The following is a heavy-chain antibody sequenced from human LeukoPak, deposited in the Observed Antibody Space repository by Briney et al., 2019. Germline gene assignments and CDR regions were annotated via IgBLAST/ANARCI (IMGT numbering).Heavy chain of an antibody. Sequence: ASVKVSCKASGYTFTGYYMHWVRQAPGQGLEWMGWINPNSGGTNYAQKFQGRVTITRDTSISTAYMGLSRLRSDDTAVYYCARAKYWFDPWGQGTLVTVSS. CDR2: INPNSGGT. V-gene: IGHV1-2*02. CDR1: GYTFTGYY. J-gene: IGHJ5*02. CDR3: ARAKYWFDP.